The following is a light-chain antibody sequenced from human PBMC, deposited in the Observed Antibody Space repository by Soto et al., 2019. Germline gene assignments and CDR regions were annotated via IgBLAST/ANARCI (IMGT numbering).Light chain of an antibody. J-gene: IGKJ2*01. V-gene: IGKV1-33*01. Sequence: DIQLTQSPSSLSASVGDLVTITCQASQDISNYLDWYQQKPGKAPKLLIYDASNLKTGVPLRFSGSGSGTLFTFTIISLQPEGIGTYFCQQFDNLPMFAFGQGTKV. CDR3: QQFDNLPMFA. CDR1: QDISNY. CDR2: DAS.